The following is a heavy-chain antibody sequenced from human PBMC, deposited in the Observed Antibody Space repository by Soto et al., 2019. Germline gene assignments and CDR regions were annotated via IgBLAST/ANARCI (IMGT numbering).Heavy chain of an antibody. J-gene: IGHJ6*02. D-gene: IGHD3-3*01. V-gene: IGHV1-8*01. CDR2: MNPNSGNT. CDR1: GYTFTSYD. CDR3: ARGGYYDFWSGYYGARSYYYGMDV. Sequence: ASVKVSCKASGYTFTSYDINWVRQATGQGLEWMGWMNPNSGNTGYAQKFQGRVTMTRNTSISTAYMDLSSLRSEETAMYYCARGGYYDFWSGYYGARSYYYGMDVWGQGTPVTVSS.